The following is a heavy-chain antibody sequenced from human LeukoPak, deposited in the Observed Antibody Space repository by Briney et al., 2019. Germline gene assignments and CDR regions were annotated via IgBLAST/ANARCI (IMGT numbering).Heavy chain of an antibody. D-gene: IGHD5-18*01. Sequence: GGSLRLSCAASGFTFSHAWMSRVRQAPGKGLEWVGRIKSKTDGGTTDYAAPVKGSFTISRDDSKNTLYLQMNSLKTEDTAMYYCTTIRGYSYAPGYWGQGTLVTVSS. V-gene: IGHV3-15*01. J-gene: IGHJ4*02. CDR3: TTIRGYSYAPGY. CDR1: GFTFSHAW. CDR2: IKSKTDGGTT.